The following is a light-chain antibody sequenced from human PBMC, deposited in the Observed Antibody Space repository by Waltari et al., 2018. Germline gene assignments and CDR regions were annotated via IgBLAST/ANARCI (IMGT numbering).Light chain of an antibody. V-gene: IGKV4-1*01. CDR3: QQYYSTPQA. CDR1: QSVLYSSNNKNY. J-gene: IGKJ1*01. Sequence: DIVMTQSPDSLAVSLGERATINCKSSQSVLYSSNNKNYLAWYQQKPGQPPRLPIYWASTRESGVPDRFSGSGSGTDFTLTISSLQAEDVALYYCQQYYSTPQAFGQGTKVEI. CDR2: WAS.